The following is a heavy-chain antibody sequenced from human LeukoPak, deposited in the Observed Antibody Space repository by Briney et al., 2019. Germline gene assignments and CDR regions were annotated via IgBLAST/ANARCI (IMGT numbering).Heavy chain of an antibody. J-gene: IGHJ4*02. CDR1: GGSFSGYY. CDR3: ARRGYCSGGSCRTGVY. Sequence: SETLSLTCAVYGGSFSGYYWSWIRQPPGKGLEWIGEINHSGSTNYNPSLKSRVTISVDTSKNQFSLKLSSVTAADTAVYYCARRGYCSGGSCRTGVYWGQGTLVTVSS. V-gene: IGHV4-34*01. CDR2: INHSGST. D-gene: IGHD2-15*01.